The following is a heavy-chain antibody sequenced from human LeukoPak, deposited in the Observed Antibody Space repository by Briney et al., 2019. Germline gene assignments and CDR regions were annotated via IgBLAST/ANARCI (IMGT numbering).Heavy chain of an antibody. V-gene: IGHV3-48*02. J-gene: IGHJ4*02. CDR1: GFTFSSYW. CDR3: ARSVGGHFDY. CDR2: ITSNSATI. Sequence: PGGSLRLSCAASGFTFSSYWMSWVRQPPGMGLEWVSYITSNSATIQYADSVKGRFTISRDNAKNSLSLQMNSLRDEDTAVYYCARSVGGHFDYWGQGTLVTVSS. D-gene: IGHD3-16*01.